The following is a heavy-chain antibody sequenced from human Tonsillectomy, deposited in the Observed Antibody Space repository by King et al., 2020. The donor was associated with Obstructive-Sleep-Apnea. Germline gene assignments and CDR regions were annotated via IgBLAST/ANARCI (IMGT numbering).Heavy chain of an antibody. V-gene: IGHV4-61*08. Sequence: VQLQESGPRLVKPSETLSLTCTVSGGSVRSDGYYWNWIRQPPGKGLEWIGFTHHSGSTDYNPSLKRRVTISLDTSQNQFSLKLTSVTAADTAVYDCAGGARYYGSGSFVLYNYWGQGSLITVTS. CDR3: AGGARYYGSGSFVLYNY. J-gene: IGHJ4*02. D-gene: IGHD3-10*01. CDR1: GGSVRSDGYY. CDR2: THHSGST.